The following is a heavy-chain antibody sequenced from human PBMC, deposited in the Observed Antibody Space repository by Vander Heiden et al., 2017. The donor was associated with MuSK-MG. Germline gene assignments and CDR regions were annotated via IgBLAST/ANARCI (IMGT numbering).Heavy chain of an antibody. J-gene: IGHJ3*02. V-gene: IGHV3-48*03. CDR1: GFPFSSYE. D-gene: IGHD3-22*01. CDR3: ARATYYYDSSGYLSGFDI. Sequence: EVQLVESGGGLVQPGGSLRLSCAASGFPFSSYEMNWVRQAPGKGLEWVSYISSSGSTIYYADSVKGRFTISRDNAKNSLYLQMNSLRAEDTAVYYCARATYYYDSSGYLSGFDIWGQGTMVTVSS. CDR2: ISSSGSTI.